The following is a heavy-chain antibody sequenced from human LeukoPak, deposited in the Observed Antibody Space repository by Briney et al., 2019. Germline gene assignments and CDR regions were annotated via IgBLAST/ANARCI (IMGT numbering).Heavy chain of an antibody. Sequence: SETQSLTCTVSGGSLSSGGYYWSWIRQHPGKGLEWIGYIYYSGSTYYNPSLKSRVTISVDTSKNQFSLKLSSVTAADTAVYYCARAHRYCSSTSCYYFDYWGQGTLVTVSS. J-gene: IGHJ4*02. CDR2: IYYSGST. V-gene: IGHV4-31*03. D-gene: IGHD2-2*01. CDR3: ARAHRYCSSTSCYYFDY. CDR1: GGSLSSGGYY.